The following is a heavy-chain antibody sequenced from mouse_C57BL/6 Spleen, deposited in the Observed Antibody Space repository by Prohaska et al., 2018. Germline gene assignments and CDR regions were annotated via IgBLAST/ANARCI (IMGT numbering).Heavy chain of an antibody. D-gene: IGHD1-1*01. J-gene: IGHJ3*01. CDR1: VYTFTDYE. V-gene: IGHV1-15*01. Sequence: QFQLQQSVAELVRPGASVTLSCKASVYTFTDYEMHWVKQTPVHGLEWIGAIDPETGGTAYNQKFKGKAILTADKSSSTADMELRSLTSEDSAVYYCTVYYRTGFAYWGQGTLVTVSA. CDR3: TVYYRTGFAY. CDR2: IDPETGGT.